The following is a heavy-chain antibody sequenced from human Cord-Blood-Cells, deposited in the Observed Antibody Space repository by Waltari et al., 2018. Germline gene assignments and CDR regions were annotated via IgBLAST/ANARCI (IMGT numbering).Heavy chain of an antibody. CDR1: GFTFSSYA. J-gene: IGHJ4*02. D-gene: IGHD6-6*01. CDR3: AREDSSSSYFDY. Sequence: QVQLVESGGGVVQPGRSLRLSCAASGFTFSSYAMHWGRQAPGKGLEWVAVISYDGSNKYYADSVKGRFTISRDNSKNTLYLQMNSLRAEDTAVYYCAREDSSSSYFDYWGQGTLVTVSS. V-gene: IGHV3-30-3*01. CDR2: ISYDGSNK.